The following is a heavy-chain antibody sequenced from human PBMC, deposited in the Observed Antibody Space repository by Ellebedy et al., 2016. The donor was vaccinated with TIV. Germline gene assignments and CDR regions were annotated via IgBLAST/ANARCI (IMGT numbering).Heavy chain of an antibody. D-gene: IGHD3-10*01. J-gene: IGHJ5*02. CDR3: ARWFGELLYVRWFDP. V-gene: IGHV4-39*01. CDR2: IYYTGTT. Sequence: SETLSLTCTVSGGSISRSSYFWGWIRQPPQKGLEWIGSIYYTGTTFYNPSLKSRVTISVDTSKSQFSLRLSSVTAADTAVYYFARWFGELLYVRWFDPWGQGTLVTVSS. CDR1: GGSISRSSYF.